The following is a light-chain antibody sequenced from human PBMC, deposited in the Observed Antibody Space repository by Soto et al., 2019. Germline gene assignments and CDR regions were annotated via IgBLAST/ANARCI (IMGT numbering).Light chain of an antibody. J-gene: IGKJ5*01. CDR1: QGISSW. CDR2: AAS. V-gene: IGKV1D-16*01. Sequence: DIQVTQSPSSVSASVGDRVTITCRASQGISSWLAWYQQKPEKAPKSLIYAASSLQSGVPPRFSGSGSGTEFSLTISSLQPDDFATYFCQQYDSFSITFGQGTRLEIK. CDR3: QQYDSFSIT.